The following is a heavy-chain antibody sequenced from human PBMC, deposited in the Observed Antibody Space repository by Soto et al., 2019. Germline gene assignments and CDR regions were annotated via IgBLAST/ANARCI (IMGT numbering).Heavy chain of an antibody. J-gene: IGHJ4*02. Sequence: ASGKVSCKASGFTFTSSAVQWVRQARGQRLEWIGWIVVGSGNTNYAQKFQERVTITRDMSTSTAYMELSSLRSEDTAVYYCAAEYSGSPFDYWGQGTLVTVSS. V-gene: IGHV1-58*01. CDR3: AAEYSGSPFDY. CDR2: IVVGSGNT. CDR1: GFTFTSSA. D-gene: IGHD5-12*01.